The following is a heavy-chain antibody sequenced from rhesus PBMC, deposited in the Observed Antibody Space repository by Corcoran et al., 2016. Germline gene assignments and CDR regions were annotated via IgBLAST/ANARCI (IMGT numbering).Heavy chain of an antibody. V-gene: IGHV4-169*01. CDR3: VRGGIYSGSYYPLLDFDY. Sequence: QLQLQESGPGLVKPSETLSVTCAVSGGSISSSYWSWIRQAPGKGLEWIGYLDGSLTGTNHNPSLNSRATLSVDTSKNQFSLKLGSVTAAVTAVYYCVRGGIYSGSYYPLLDFDYWGQGVLVTVSS. J-gene: IGHJ4*01. CDR2: LDGSLTGT. CDR1: GGSISSSY. D-gene: IGHD3-16*01.